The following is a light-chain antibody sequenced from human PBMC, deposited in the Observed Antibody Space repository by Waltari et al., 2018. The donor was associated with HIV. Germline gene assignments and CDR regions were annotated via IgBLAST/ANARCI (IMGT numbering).Light chain of an antibody. V-gene: IGKV3-15*01. CDR1: QSVSSN. CDR2: RAS. CDR3: QQYNNWPLT. J-gene: IGKJ4*01. Sequence: EIVMTQSPATLSVSPGERATPSCRANQSVSSNLAWYQQKPGHAPRLLIYRASTRATGIPARFSGSGSGTEFTLTISSLQSEDFADYYCQQYNNWPLTFGGGTKVEIK.